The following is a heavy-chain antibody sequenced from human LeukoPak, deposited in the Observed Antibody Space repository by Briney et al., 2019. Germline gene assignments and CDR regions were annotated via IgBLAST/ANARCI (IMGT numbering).Heavy chain of an antibody. CDR1: GFTFDDYG. V-gene: IGHV3-20*04. CDR3: ARELDIVVVPAAIRARRGPPGFVL. CDR2: INWNGGST. J-gene: IGHJ5*02. D-gene: IGHD2-2*02. Sequence: PGGSLRLSCAASGFTFDDYGMSWVRQAPGKGLDGVSGINWNGGSTGYADSVKGRFTISRDNAKNSLYLQMNSLRDEDTDLYYCARELDIVVVPAAIRARRGPPGFVLWGEGTLVSVSS.